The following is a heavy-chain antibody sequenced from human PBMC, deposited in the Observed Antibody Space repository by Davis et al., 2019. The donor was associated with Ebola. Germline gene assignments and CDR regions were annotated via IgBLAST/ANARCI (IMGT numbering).Heavy chain of an antibody. J-gene: IGHJ4*02. V-gene: IGHV4-39*07. CDR3: ARDNGDYSPFDY. Sequence: SETLSLTSTVSGGSISSSSYYWGWIRQPPGKGLEWIGSIYYSGSTYYNPSLKSRVTISVDTSKNQFSLKLSSVTAADTAVYYCARDNGDYSPFDYWGQGTLVTVSS. D-gene: IGHD4-17*01. CDR2: IYYSGST. CDR1: GGSISSSSYY.